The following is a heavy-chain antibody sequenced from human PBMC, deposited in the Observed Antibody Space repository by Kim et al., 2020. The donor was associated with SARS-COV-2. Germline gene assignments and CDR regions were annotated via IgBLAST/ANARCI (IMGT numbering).Heavy chain of an antibody. Sequence: TNYNPSLKSRVTISVDTSKNQFSLKLSSVTAADTAVYYCARDGGVGYFDYWGQGTLVTVSS. CDR2: T. D-gene: IGHD2-8*02. V-gene: IGHV4-59*01. CDR3: ARDGGVGYFDY. J-gene: IGHJ4*02.